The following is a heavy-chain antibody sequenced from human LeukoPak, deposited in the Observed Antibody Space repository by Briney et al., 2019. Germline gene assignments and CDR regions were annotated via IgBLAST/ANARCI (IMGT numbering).Heavy chain of an antibody. V-gene: IGHV3-7*01. CDR1: GFTFSSYW. J-gene: IGHJ4*02. CDR3: CSGGSFDY. CDR2: IKQDGSEK. D-gene: IGHD3-16*01. Sequence: GVSLRLSCAASGFTFSSYWMTWVRQAPGKGLEWVANIKQDGSEKYYVDSVKGRFTISRDNAKNSLYLQMNSLRAEDTAVYYCCSGGSFDYWGQGTLVAVSS.